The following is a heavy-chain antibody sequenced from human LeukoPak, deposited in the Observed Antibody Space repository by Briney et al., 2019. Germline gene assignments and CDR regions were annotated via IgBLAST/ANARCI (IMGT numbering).Heavy chain of an antibody. V-gene: IGHV3-23*01. J-gene: IGHJ4*02. D-gene: IGHD4-11*01. CDR2: ISGSGDST. CDR1: GFTFSSYS. CDR3: ATSTVAKYDY. Sequence: GGSLRLSCAASGFTFSSYSMNWVRQAPGKGLEWVSAISGSGDSTFNADSVKGRFTISRDNSKNTLYLQMNSLRAEDTALYYCATSTVAKYDYWGQGTLVAVSS.